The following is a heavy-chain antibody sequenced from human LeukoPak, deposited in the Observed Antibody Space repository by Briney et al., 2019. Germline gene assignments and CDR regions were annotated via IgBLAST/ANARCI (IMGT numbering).Heavy chain of an antibody. V-gene: IGHV3-30*02. J-gene: IGHJ6*03. CDR2: IRYDGSNK. Sequence: GGSLRLSCAASGFTFSSYGMQLVRQAPGKGLEWVAFIRYDGSNKYYADSVKGRFTISRDNSKNTLYLQMNSLRAEDTAVYYCAKSYGSGIYYYYMDVWGKGTTVTVSS. D-gene: IGHD3-10*01. CDR3: AKSYGSGIYYYYMDV. CDR1: GFTFSSYG.